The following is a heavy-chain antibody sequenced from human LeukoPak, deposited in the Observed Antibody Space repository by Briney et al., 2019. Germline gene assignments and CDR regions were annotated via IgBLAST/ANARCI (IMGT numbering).Heavy chain of an antibody. D-gene: IGHD2-15*01. Sequence: KPSGTLSLTCTVSGASIRSYYWTWIRQPAGKGLEWLGRIYTSGSSKYNPSLKGRVTMSLDTSKNQFSLKLFSVTAADTAVYYCARGGCSGGSCYTAHDAFDIWGQGTMVTVSS. V-gene: IGHV4-4*07. J-gene: IGHJ3*02. CDR3: ARGGCSGGSCYTAHDAFDI. CDR2: IYTSGSS. CDR1: GASIRSYY.